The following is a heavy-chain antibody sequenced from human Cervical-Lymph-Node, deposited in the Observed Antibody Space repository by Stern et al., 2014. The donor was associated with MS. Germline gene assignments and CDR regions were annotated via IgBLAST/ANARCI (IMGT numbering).Heavy chain of an antibody. D-gene: IGHD2-2*01. CDR3: ASEKCTSASCYLS. V-gene: IGHV3-11*01. CDR2: ISSSGSTV. CDR1: GFTFSADF. Sequence: QDQLVESGGGLVKPGGSLRLSFAASGFTFSADFMTWIRQAPGKGLEWVSYISSSGSTVHYADSVKGRFTISRDNANNSLSLQMNSLRAEDTAVYYCASEKCTSASCYLSWGQGALVTVSS. J-gene: IGHJ4*02.